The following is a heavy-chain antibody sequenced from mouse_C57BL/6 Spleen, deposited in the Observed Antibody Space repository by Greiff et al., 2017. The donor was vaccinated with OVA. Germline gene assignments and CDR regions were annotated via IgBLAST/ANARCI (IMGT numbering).Heavy chain of an antibody. J-gene: IGHJ4*01. CDR1: GFSLTSYG. Sequence: QVQLQQSGPGLVQPSQSLSITCTVSGFSLTSYGVHWVRQSPGKGLEWLGVLWRGGSTDYNAAFMSRLSITKDNSKSQVFFKMNSLQDDDTAIYYCAKSSDGEDAMDYWGQGTSVTVSS. V-gene: IGHV2-5*01. CDR2: LWRGGST. D-gene: IGHD2-3*01. CDR3: AKSSDGEDAMDY.